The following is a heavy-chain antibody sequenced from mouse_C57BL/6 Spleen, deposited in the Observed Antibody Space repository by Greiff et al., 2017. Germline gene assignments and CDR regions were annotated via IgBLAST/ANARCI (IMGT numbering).Heavy chain of an antibody. CDR1: GYTFTDYY. Sequence: EVQLQQPGTELVKPGASVKISCTASGYTFTDYYMNWVKQSHGKRLEWIGDLNPNNGGTRYKQKFKGKATLTVDKSSSTAYMELSSLTSEDSAVYYCARIYGNYAWFAYWGQGTLVTVSA. J-gene: IGHJ3*01. D-gene: IGHD2-1*01. CDR2: LNPNNGGT. CDR3: ARIYGNYAWFAY. V-gene: IGHV1-26*01.